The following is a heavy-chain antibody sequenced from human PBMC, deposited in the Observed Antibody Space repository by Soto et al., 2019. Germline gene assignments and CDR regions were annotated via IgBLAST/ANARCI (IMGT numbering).Heavy chain of an antibody. CDR2: ISGSGGST. J-gene: IGHJ4*02. CDR3: AKAPWDIVVVPAAIFDY. Sequence: GGSLRLSCAASGFTFSSYAMSWVRQAPGKGLEWVSAISGSGGSTYYADSVKGRFTISRDNSKNTLYLQMNSLRAEDTAVYYCAKAPWDIVVVPAAIFDYWGQGTLVTVSS. CDR1: GFTFSSYA. V-gene: IGHV3-23*01. D-gene: IGHD2-2*01.